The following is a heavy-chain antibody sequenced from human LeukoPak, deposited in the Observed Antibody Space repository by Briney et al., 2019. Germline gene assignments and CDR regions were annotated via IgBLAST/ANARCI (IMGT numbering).Heavy chain of an antibody. J-gene: IGHJ4*02. CDR2: ISAYNGNT. V-gene: IGHV1-18*01. CDR3: ARDTTTMIVVVNLDY. Sequence: GASVKVSCKASGYTFTSYGISWVRQAPGQGLEWMGWISAYNGNTNYAQKPQGRVTMTTDTSTSTAYMELRSLRSDDTAVYYCARDTTTMIVVVNLDYWGQGTLVTVSS. D-gene: IGHD3-22*01. CDR1: GYTFTSYG.